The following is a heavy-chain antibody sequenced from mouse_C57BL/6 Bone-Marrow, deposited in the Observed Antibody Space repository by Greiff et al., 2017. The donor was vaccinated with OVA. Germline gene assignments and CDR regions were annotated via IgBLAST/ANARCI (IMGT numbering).Heavy chain of an antibody. D-gene: IGHD2-10*02. Sequence: VQLQQSGPELVKPGASVKISCKASGYTFTDYYMNWVKQSHGKSLEWIGDINPNNGGTSYNQKFKGKATLTVDKSSNTAYMELRSLTSEDSAVYYCATYGNYFDYWGQGTTLTVSS. J-gene: IGHJ2*01. V-gene: IGHV1-26*01. CDR3: ATYGNYFDY. CDR1: GYTFTDYY. CDR2: INPNNGGT.